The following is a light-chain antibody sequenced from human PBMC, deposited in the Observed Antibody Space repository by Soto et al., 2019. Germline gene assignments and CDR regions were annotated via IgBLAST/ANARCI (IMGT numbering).Light chain of an antibody. CDR2: GNS. Sequence: QLVLTQPPSVSGAPGQRVTISCTGSGSNIGAGYDVHWYQQLPGTAPKLLIYGNSNRPSGVPDRFSGSKSGTSASLAITGLQAEDEADYYCQSYDSSLSGNVVFGGGTKLTVL. J-gene: IGLJ2*01. CDR3: QSYDSSLSGNVV. V-gene: IGLV1-40*01. CDR1: GSNIGAGYD.